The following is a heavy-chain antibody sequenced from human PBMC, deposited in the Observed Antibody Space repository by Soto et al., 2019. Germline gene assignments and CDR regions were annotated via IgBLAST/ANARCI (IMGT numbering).Heavy chain of an antibody. V-gene: IGHV3-13*04. D-gene: IGHD1-26*01. Sequence: EVQLVESGGGLVQPGGSLRLSCAASGFTFSSYDMHWVRQATGKGLEWVSAIGTAGDTYYLGSVKGRFTISRENAKNSFYLQMNSLRAGDTAVYYCARDTRGDAFDIWGQGTMVTVSS. CDR3: ARDTRGDAFDI. J-gene: IGHJ3*02. CDR2: IGTAGDT. CDR1: GFTFSSYD.